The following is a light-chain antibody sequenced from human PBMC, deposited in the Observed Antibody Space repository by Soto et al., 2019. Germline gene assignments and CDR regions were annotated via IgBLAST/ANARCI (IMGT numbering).Light chain of an antibody. CDR1: QTVSSNY. CDR3: QQYGYSFWT. CDR2: GAS. J-gene: IGKJ1*01. Sequence: EILLTQSPDTLSLSPGERATLSCRASQTVSSNYLAWCQPRPGQAPRLLIYGASTRAAGIPDRFSGSGTGTVFTLTSTRLEPEDSAMYYCQQYGYSFWTFGQGTKVDIK. V-gene: IGKV3-20*01.